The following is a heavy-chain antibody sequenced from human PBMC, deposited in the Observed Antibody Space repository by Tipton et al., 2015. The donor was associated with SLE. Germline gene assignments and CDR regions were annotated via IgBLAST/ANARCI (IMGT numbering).Heavy chain of an antibody. V-gene: IGHV3-48*03. D-gene: IGHD1-26*01. CDR2: ISTTGNTI. CDR3: AKGLGVEGDAKRAFES. CDR1: GFTFSSYN. Sequence: QLVQSGGGVVQPGRSLRLSCAASGFTFSSYNMNWVRQAPGKGLEWVSYISTTGNTIYYADSVRGRFTISRDNSKNTLYLQMNGLRVDDTAVYYCAKGLGVEGDAKRAFESWGQGTVVTVSS. J-gene: IGHJ4*02.